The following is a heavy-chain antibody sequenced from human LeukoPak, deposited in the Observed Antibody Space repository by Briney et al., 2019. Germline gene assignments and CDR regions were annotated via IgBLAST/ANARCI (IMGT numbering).Heavy chain of an antibody. CDR1: GYTFTSYA. CDR2: INAGNGNT. J-gene: IGHJ4*02. D-gene: IGHD5-18*01. V-gene: IGHV1-3*01. Sequence: ASVKVSCKASGYTFTSYAMHWVRQAPGQRLEWMGWINAGNGNTKYSQKFQGRVTITRDTSASTAYMELSSLRSEDAAAYYCARVRGYSYGLCYWGQGTLVTVSS. CDR3: ARVRGYSYGLCY.